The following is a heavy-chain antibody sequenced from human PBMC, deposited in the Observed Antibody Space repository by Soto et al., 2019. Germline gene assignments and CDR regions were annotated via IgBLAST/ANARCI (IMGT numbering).Heavy chain of an antibody. V-gene: IGHV3-33*01. D-gene: IGHD1-26*01. CDR3: ASQFYSGSYYYYGMDV. CDR2: IWYEGSNK. J-gene: IGHJ6*01. Sequence: GGSLRVSCAASGFTFSSYGMHWVRQAPGKGLEWVAVIWYEGSNKYYADSVKGRFTISRDNSKNTQYLQMNSLRAEDTAVYYCASQFYSGSYYYYGMDVWGPGTTVTV. CDR1: GFTFSSYG.